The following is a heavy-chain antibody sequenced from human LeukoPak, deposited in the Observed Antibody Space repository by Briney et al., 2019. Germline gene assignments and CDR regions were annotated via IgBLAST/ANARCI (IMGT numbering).Heavy chain of an antibody. Sequence: GGSLRLSCAASGFRFSSYDIHWVRQAPGKGLEWVTFIESDGTKEYYADSVKGRFTISRDNSKNTVYVQMITLRAEDTAVYYCAKEGSGWYYLDYWGQGTVVTVSS. CDR2: IESDGTKE. J-gene: IGHJ4*02. D-gene: IGHD6-19*01. V-gene: IGHV3-30*02. CDR1: GFRFSSYD. CDR3: AKEGSGWYYLDY.